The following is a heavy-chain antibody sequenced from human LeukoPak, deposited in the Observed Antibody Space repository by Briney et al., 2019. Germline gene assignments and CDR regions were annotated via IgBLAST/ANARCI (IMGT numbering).Heavy chain of an antibody. Sequence: SETLSLTCTVSGGSVSSYYWSWIRQPPGKGLEWIGYIYYSGSTNYNPSLKSRVTISIDTSKNQFSLELSSVTATDTAVYFCATNRAGTYDRPFDIWGQGTMVTVSS. CDR3: ATNRAGTYDRPFDI. CDR2: IYYSGST. D-gene: IGHD1-26*01. CDR1: GGSVSSYY. J-gene: IGHJ3*02. V-gene: IGHV4-59*08.